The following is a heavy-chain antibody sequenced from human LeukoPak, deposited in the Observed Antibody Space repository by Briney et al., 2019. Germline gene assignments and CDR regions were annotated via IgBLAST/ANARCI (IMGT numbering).Heavy chain of an antibody. J-gene: IGHJ4*02. CDR3: ARIRWELLDIDY. CDR1: GFTFSRYS. CDR2: IWYDGSNK. D-gene: IGHD1-26*01. Sequence: GGSLRLSCAASGFTFSRYSMNWVRQAPGKGLEWVAVIWYDGSNKYYADSVKGRFTISRDNSKNTLYLQMNSLRAEDTAVYYCARIRWELLDIDYWGQGTLVTVSS. V-gene: IGHV3-33*08.